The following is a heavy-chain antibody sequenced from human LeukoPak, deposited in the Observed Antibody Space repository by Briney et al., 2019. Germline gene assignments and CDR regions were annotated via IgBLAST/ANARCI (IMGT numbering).Heavy chain of an antibody. CDR3: ARLHSMTRGPRDY. CDR1: AGSVSTIDYY. D-gene: IGHD3-10*01. Sequence: PSETLSLTCIVSAGSVSTIDYYWAWIRLPPGKGLEWIGSLSYTGGPFYNASLKGRATISVDHSKNQFFLSLTSVTAADTAVYYCARLHSMTRGPRDYWGQGTLVTVSS. V-gene: IGHV4-39*01. J-gene: IGHJ4*02. CDR2: LSYTGGP.